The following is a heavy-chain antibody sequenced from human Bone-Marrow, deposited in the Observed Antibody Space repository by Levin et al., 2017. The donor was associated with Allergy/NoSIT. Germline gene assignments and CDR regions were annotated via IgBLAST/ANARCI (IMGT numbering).Heavy chain of an antibody. CDR2: IIPILGIA. Sequence: GASVKVSCKASGGTFSSYTISWVRQAPGQGLEWMGRIIPILGIANYAQKFQGRVTITADKSTSTAYMELSSLRSEDTAVYYCARVPSYSSGWYSPGFDPWGQGTLVTVSS. D-gene: IGHD6-19*01. CDR1: GGTFSSYT. V-gene: IGHV1-69*02. J-gene: IGHJ5*02. CDR3: ARVPSYSSGWYSPGFDP.